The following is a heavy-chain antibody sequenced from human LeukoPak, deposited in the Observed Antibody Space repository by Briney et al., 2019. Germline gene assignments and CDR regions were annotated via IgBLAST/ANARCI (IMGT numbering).Heavy chain of an antibody. D-gene: IGHD6-13*01. V-gene: IGHV4-39*01. CDR3: VRHTLAAAGTWWFDP. CDR1: GGSISSSSYY. J-gene: IGHJ5*02. CDR2: IYYSGST. Sequence: SETLSLTCTVSGGSISSSSYYWGWIRQPPGKGLEWIGSIYYSGSTYYNPSLKSRVTISVDTSKYQFSLKLSSVTAADTAVYYCVRHTLAAAGTWWFDPWGQGTLVTVSS.